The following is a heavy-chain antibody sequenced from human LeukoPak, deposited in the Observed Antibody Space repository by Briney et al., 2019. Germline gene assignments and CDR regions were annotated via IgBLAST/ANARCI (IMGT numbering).Heavy chain of an antibody. Sequence: GGSLRLSCAASGFTFSGYDMQWVRQAPGKGLEWVSGISRSGPTYYRDSVKGRFTISRDNSKDTLYLQMDSLRAEDTATYYCAKGESFAFAMLGQGTMVTVSS. CDR3: AKGESFAFAM. CDR1: GFTFSGYD. CDR2: ISRSGPT. V-gene: IGHV3-23*01. J-gene: IGHJ3*02.